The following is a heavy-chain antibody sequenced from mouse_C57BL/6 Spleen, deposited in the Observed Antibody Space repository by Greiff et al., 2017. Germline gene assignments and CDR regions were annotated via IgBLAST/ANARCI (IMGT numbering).Heavy chain of an antibody. Sequence: VQGVESGPELVKPGASVKISCKASGYAFSSSWMNWVKQRPGKGLEWIGRIYPGDGDTNYNGKFKGKATLTADKSSSTAYMQLSSLTSEDSAVYFCARSYYSFFDYWGQGTTLTVSS. V-gene: IGHV1-82*01. J-gene: IGHJ2*01. CDR1: GYAFSSSW. CDR3: ARSYYSFFDY. CDR2: IYPGDGDT. D-gene: IGHD2-12*01.